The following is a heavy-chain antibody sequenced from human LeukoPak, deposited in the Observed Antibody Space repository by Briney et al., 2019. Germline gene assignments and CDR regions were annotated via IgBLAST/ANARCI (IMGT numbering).Heavy chain of an antibody. J-gene: IGHJ3*02. D-gene: IGHD6-13*01. V-gene: IGHV1-2*02. CDR2: INPNSGGT. CDR3: ARGLAAARGAFDI. CDR1: GYTFTGYY. Sequence: ASVKVSCKASGYTFTGYYMHWVRQAPGQGLEWMGWINPNSGGTNYAQKFQGRVTMTRDTSISTAYMELSRLRSDDTAVYYCARGLAAARGAFDIWGQGTMVTVSS.